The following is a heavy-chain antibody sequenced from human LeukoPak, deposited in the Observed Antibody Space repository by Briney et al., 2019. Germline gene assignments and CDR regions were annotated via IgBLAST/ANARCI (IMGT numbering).Heavy chain of an antibody. CDR2: FSGSGGNT. J-gene: IGHJ4*02. CDR1: GFTFSSYA. D-gene: IGHD5-18*01. CDR3: AKDYFLVDTAMVDY. V-gene: IGHV3-23*01. Sequence: GGSLRLSCAASGFTFSSYAMSWVRQAPGRGLEWVSAFSGSGGNTYYADSVKGRFTISRDNSKNTLYLRMNSLRAEDTAVYYCAKDYFLVDTAMVDYWGQGTLVTVSS.